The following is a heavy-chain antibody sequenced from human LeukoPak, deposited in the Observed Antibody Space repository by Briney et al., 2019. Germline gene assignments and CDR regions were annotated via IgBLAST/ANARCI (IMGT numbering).Heavy chain of an antibody. V-gene: IGHV1-8*01. CDR3: ARGFSCYDFWSGYDCGFDP. Sequence: GASVKVSCKASGYTFTSYDINWVRQAIGHGLEWMGWMNPNSGNTGYAQKFQGRVTITRNTSISTAYMELSSLRSEDTAVYYCARGFSCYDFWSGYDCGFDPWGQGTLVTVSS. D-gene: IGHD3-3*01. CDR1: GYTFTSYD. CDR2: MNPNSGNT. J-gene: IGHJ5*02.